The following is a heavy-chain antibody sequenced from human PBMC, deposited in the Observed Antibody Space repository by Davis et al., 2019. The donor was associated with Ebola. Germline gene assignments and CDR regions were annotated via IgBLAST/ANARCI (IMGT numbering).Heavy chain of an antibody. J-gene: IGHJ4*02. CDR1: GFTFSTHW. Sequence: GESLKISCAASGFTFSTHWIHWVRQAPGKGLVWVSRMSPDGTRTDYADSVKGRFSISRDTAKNTLFLQMNSLTADDTAVYYCARDCCGEAFDYWGQGTLVTVSS. CDR3: ARDCCGEAFDY. CDR2: MSPDGTRT. D-gene: IGHD4-17*01. V-gene: IGHV3-74*01.